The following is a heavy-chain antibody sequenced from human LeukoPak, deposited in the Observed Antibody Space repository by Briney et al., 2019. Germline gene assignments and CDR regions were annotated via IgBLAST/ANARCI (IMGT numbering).Heavy chain of an antibody. CDR1: GGSFSGYY. V-gene: IGHV4-34*01. Sequence: PSETLSLTCAVYGGSFSGYYWSWIRQPPGKGLEWIGEINHSGSTNYNPSLKSRVTISVDTSKNQFSLKLSSVTAADTAMYYCSIYDTSGSYSDYWGQGTLVTVSS. D-gene: IGHD3-22*01. CDR2: INHSGST. CDR3: SIYDTSGSYSDY. J-gene: IGHJ4*02.